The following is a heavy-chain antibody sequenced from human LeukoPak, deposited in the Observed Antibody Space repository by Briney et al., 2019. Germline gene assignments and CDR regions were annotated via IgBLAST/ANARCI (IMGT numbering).Heavy chain of an antibody. V-gene: IGHV4-39*07. CDR2: IYYRGST. Sequence: SETLSLTCAVSGGSISSSSYYWGWIRQPPGKGLEWIGSIYYRGSTYYNPSLKSRVTISVDTSKNQFSLRLSSVTAADTAVYYCARLGVDPWGQGTLVTVSS. CDR3: ARLGVDP. CDR1: GGSISSSSYY. J-gene: IGHJ5*02.